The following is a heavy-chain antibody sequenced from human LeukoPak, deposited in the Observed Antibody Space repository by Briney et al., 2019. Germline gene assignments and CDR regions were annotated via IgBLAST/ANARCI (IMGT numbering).Heavy chain of an antibody. J-gene: IGHJ4*02. D-gene: IGHD3-16*02. CDR3: ARGRGDYVWGSYRSVYYFDY. V-gene: IGHV4-34*01. CDR1: GGSFSGYY. CDR2: IHHSGST. Sequence: SETLSLTCAVYGGSFSGYYWSWIRQPPGKGLEWIGEIHHSGSTNYNPSLKSRVTISVDTSKNQFSLKLSSVTAADTAVYYCARGRGDYVWGSYRSVYYFDYWGQGTLVTVSS.